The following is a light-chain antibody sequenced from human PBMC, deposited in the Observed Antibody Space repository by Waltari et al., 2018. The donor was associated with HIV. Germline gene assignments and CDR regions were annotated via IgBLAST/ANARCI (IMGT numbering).Light chain of an antibody. CDR2: EGT. CDR1: SGTIGKYHL. CDR3: CSYAGTTDFVV. Sequence: QSALTQQASVSGSLGQSITISCNGTSGTIGKYHLVSWYQQNPGKAPKLLIYEGTRRPDGMSSRFSASKSDNTASLTISGLQAEDEAAYFCCSYAGTTDFVVFG. V-gene: IGLV2-23*01. J-gene: IGLJ1*01.